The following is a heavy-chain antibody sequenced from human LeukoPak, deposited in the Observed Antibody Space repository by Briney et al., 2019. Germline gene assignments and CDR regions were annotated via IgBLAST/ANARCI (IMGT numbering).Heavy chain of an antibody. CDR3: ARPTAYDFWSGSLDY. J-gene: IGHJ4*02. Sequence: SGGSLRLSCAASGFTFSSYWMHWVRQVPGKGLVWVSRINSDGSSTSYADSVEGRFTISRDNAKNTLYLQMNSLRAEDTAVYYCARPTAYDFWSGSLDYWGQGTLVTVSS. V-gene: IGHV3-74*01. CDR1: GFTFSSYW. D-gene: IGHD3-3*01. CDR2: INSDGSST.